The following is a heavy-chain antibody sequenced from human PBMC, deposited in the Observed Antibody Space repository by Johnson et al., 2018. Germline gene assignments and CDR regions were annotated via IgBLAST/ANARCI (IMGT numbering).Heavy chain of an antibody. CDR2: ISWNSGSI. CDR3: ARVGGEYFQH. J-gene: IGHJ1*01. CDR1: GFTFDDYA. V-gene: IGHV3-9*01. Sequence: VQLVQSGGGLVQPGRSLRLSCAASGFTFDDYAMHWVRQAPGKGLEWVSGISWNSGSIGYADSVKGRFTISRDNAKNSLYLQMNSLRAEDTAVYYCARVGGEYFQHWGQGTLVTVSS.